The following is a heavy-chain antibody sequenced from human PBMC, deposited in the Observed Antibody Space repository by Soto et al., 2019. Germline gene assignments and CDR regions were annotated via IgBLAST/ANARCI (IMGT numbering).Heavy chain of an antibody. D-gene: IGHD2-2*01. CDR2: IYHTVPT. CDR1: GDPLSLGGYY. J-gene: IGHJ5*02. V-gene: IGHV4-31*03. CDR3: ARDGSSTANWIAP. Sequence: SETLSLTCTVSGDPLSLGGYYCTWIRQFPGKGLEWIGYIYHTVPTYYNPSLKSRVTMSVDMSKNQFSLTLTSVTPADTAIYYCARDGSSTANWIAPWGPGTMVTVAS.